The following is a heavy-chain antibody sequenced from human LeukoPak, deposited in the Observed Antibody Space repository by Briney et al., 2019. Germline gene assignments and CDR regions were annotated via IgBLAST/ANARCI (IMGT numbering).Heavy chain of an antibody. CDR2: LSASGGTT. D-gene: IGHD2-2*01. CDR1: GFTFSIYA. Sequence: GGSLRLSCAASGFTFSIYAMTWVRQAPGEGLEWVSALSASGGTTYYADSVKGRFTTSRDNSKNTLYLQMNSLTADDPAVYYCAKLPREYCSSNCCPNWFETWGQGTLVTVSS. J-gene: IGHJ5*02. CDR3: AKLPREYCSSNCCPNWFET. V-gene: IGHV3-23*01.